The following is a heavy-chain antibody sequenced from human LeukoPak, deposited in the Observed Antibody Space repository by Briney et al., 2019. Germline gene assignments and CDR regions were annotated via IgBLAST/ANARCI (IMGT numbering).Heavy chain of an antibody. Sequence: SETLSLTFAVYGGSFSGYYWSWIRQPPGKGLEWIGEINHSGSTNYNPSLKSRVTISVDTSKNQFSLKLSSVTAADTAVYYCARVGSLDYYGSGSYYPDWGQGTLVTVSS. CDR2: INHSGST. CDR3: ARVGSLDYYGSGSYYPD. D-gene: IGHD3-10*01. CDR1: GGSFSGYY. V-gene: IGHV4-34*01. J-gene: IGHJ4*02.